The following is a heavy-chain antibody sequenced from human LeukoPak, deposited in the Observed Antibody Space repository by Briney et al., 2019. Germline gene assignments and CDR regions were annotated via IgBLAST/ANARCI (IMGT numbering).Heavy chain of an antibody. Sequence: PGGSLRLSCTASGFNFSDYAVTWVRQAPGKGLEWVGFIRSKIYGATTEYAASVRGRFIISRDDSKSVAYVQMTSLKTDDPAIYYCSARHSTGWTTLDYWGQGTLVTVSS. CDR2: IRSKIYGATT. CDR3: SARHSTGWTTLDY. J-gene: IGHJ4*02. CDR1: GFNFSDYA. D-gene: IGHD2-8*02. V-gene: IGHV3-49*04.